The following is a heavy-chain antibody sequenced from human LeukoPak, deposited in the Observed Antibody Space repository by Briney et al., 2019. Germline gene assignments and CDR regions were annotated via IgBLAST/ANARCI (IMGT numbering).Heavy chain of an antibody. CDR1: GGSISSGAYY. D-gene: IGHD3-10*01. CDR3: ARDYKGVRGVDY. V-gene: IGHV4-31*03. Sequence: TLSLTCTVSGGSISSGAYYWSWIRQHPGKGLEWIGYISNSGSAYYHASLKSRVTISMDTAKNQFSLKLNSVTAADTAVYYCARDYKGVRGVDYWGQGTLVTVSS. J-gene: IGHJ4*02. CDR2: ISNSGSA.